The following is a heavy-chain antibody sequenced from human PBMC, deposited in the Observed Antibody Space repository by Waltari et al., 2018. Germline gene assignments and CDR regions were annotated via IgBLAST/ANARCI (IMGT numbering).Heavy chain of an antibody. CDR1: GGTFSSYD. Sequence: QVQLVQSGAEVKKPGSSVKVSCKASGGTFSSYDINWVRQATGQGLEWMGWMNPNSGNTGYAQKFQGRVTMTRNTSISTAYMELSSLRSEDTAVYYCARMGVGCFEGGGSCWGQGTLVTVSS. CDR2: MNPNSGNT. CDR3: ARMGVGCFEGGGSC. J-gene: IGHJ4*02. D-gene: IGHD2-15*01. V-gene: IGHV1-8*02.